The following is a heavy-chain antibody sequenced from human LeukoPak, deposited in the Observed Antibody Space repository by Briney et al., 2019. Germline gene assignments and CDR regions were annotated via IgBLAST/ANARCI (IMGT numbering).Heavy chain of an antibody. V-gene: IGHV3-7*01. CDR2: LQQDGSEK. J-gene: IGHJ4*02. Sequence: PGGSLRLSCAASGFTFSSYYMSWVRQAPGKGLEWVASLQQDGSEKYYVDSVKGRFTISRDNAKNSLYLQMNSLRAEDTAVYYCARDPYGDYYFDYWGQGTLVTVSS. CDR1: GFTFSSYY. CDR3: ARDPYGDYYFDY. D-gene: IGHD4-17*01.